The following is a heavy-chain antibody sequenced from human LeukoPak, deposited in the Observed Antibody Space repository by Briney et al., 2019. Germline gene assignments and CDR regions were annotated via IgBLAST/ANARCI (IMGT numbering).Heavy chain of an antibody. CDR2: IYYSGST. D-gene: IGHD4-23*01. CDR1: GGSISSSRYY. CDR3: ARHRLSTVGSFCYFDY. J-gene: IGHJ4*02. V-gene: IGHV4-39*01. Sequence: SETLSLTCTVSGGSISSSRYYWGWIRQPPGKGLEWIGSIYYSGSTYYNPSLKSRVTISVDTSKSQFSLKLSSVTAADTAVYYCARHRLSTVGSFCYFDYWGQGTLVTVSS.